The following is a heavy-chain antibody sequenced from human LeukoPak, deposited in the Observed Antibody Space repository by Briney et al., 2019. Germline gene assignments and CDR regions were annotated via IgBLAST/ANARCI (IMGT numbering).Heavy chain of an antibody. J-gene: IGHJ4*02. D-gene: IGHD4-17*01. V-gene: IGHV4-59*01. CDR1: GGSISSYY. CDR3: AAGAYFDY. CDR2: IYYSGST. Sequence: TSETLSLTCTVSGGSISSYYWSWIRQPPGKGLEWIGYIYYSGSTNYNPSLKSRVTISVDTSKNQFSLKLSSVTAADTAVYYCAAGAYFDYWGQGTLVTVSS.